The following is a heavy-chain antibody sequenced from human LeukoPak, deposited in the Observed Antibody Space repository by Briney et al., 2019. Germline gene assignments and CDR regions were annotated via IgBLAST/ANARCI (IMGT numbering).Heavy chain of an antibody. J-gene: IGHJ3*02. Sequence: SQTLSLTCTVSGGSVSSGGYYWSWTRQHPGKGLEWIGYIYYSGSTYYNPSLKSRVTISVDTSENQFSLKLSSVTAADTAVYYCASRRGYNWNLVRAFDIWGQGTMVTVSS. V-gene: IGHV4-31*03. CDR2: IYYSGST. D-gene: IGHD1-20*01. CDR3: ASRRGYNWNLVRAFDI. CDR1: GGSVSSGGYY.